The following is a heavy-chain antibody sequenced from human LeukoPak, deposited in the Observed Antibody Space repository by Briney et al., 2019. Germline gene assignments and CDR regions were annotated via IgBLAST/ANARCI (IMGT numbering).Heavy chain of an antibody. J-gene: IGHJ4*02. CDR1: GFTVSSNY. CDR3: ARGGSGWYFDY. V-gene: IGHV3-66*01. CDR2: IYSSGST. D-gene: IGHD6-19*01. Sequence: PGGSLRLSCAASGFTVSSNYMSWVRQAPGKGLEWVSVIYSSGSTYYADSVKGRFTISRDNSKNTLSLQMNSLRAEDTAVYYCARGGSGWYFDYWGQGTPVTVSS.